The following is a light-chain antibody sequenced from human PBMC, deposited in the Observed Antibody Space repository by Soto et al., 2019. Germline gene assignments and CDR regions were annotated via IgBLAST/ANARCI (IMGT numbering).Light chain of an antibody. V-gene: IGLV2-14*01. Sequence: QSALTQPASVSGSPGQSITISCTGTSSDVGGYNYVSWYQQHPGKAPKLIISEVSNRPSGISNRFSGSKSGNTASLTLSGLQAEDEADYYCSSFTSIATLVFGGGTKLTVL. CDR2: EVS. CDR3: SSFTSIATLV. J-gene: IGLJ2*01. CDR1: SSDVGGYNY.